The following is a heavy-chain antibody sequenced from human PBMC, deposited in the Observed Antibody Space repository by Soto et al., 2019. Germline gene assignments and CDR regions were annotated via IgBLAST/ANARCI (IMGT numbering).Heavy chain of an antibody. Sequence: PGGSLRLSCAASGFTFSNAWMSWVRQAPGKGLEWVGRIKSRTDGGTTDYAAPVKGRFTISRDDSKNTLYLQMSSLKTEETAVYHCTTVEDGAYALDYWGQGTLVTVSS. CDR1: GFTFSNAW. V-gene: IGHV3-15*01. CDR2: IKSRTDGGTT. J-gene: IGHJ4*02. D-gene: IGHD4-17*01. CDR3: TTVEDGAYALDY.